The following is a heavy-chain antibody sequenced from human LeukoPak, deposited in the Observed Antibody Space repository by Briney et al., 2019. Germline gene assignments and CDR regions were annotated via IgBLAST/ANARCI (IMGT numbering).Heavy chain of an antibody. CDR1: GYTFTSYG. CDR3: ARRGWWSGYAGPFDY. J-gene: IGHJ4*02. Sequence: ASVKVSCKASGYTFTSYGISWVRQAPGQGLEWMGWISAYSGNTNYAQKLQGRVTMTSDTSTSTAYMELRSLRSDDTAVYYCARRGWWSGYAGPFDYWGQGTLVTVSS. D-gene: IGHD3-3*01. V-gene: IGHV1-18*01. CDR2: ISAYSGNT.